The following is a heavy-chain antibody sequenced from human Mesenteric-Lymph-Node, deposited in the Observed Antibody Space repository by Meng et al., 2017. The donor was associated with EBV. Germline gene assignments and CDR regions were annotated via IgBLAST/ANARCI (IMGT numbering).Heavy chain of an antibody. CDR3: AHKGALSGGAWFDP. V-gene: IGHV2-5*02. Sequence: QITLKESGPTLXXXXXTXTLXXXFSGFSLSTTGMAVAWIRQPPGKALEWLALIYWDDDKRYSPSLENRLTITKDTSKSQVVLTMTNMDPVDTATYYCAHKGALSGGAWFDPWGQGTLVTVSS. J-gene: IGHJ5*02. CDR1: GFSLSTTGMA. D-gene: IGHD3-16*01. CDR2: IYWDDDK.